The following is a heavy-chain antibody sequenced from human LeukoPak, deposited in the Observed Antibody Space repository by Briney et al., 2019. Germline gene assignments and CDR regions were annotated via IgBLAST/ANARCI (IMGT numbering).Heavy chain of an antibody. D-gene: IGHD3-22*01. J-gene: IGHJ4*02. CDR3: ARSGHYYDSSGYYSN. CDR1: GGSLNNGGYY. Sequence: SQTLSLTCSLSGGSLNNGGYYWSWIRQHPGKGLEWIGRIYTSGSTNYNPSLKSRVTMSVDTSKNQFSLKLSSVTAADTAVYYCARSGHYYDSSGYYSNWGQGTLVTVSS. V-gene: IGHV4-61*02. CDR2: IYTSGST.